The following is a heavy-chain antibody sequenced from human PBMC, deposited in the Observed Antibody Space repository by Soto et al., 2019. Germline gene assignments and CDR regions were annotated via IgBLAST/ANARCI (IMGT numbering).Heavy chain of an antibody. CDR1: W. V-gene: IGHV4-4*01. D-gene: IGHD3-10*02. CDR3: ARLVYDTRLNYMFSDF. CDR2: IFHDGTA. J-gene: IGHJ1*01. Sequence: WWNSVRPSPQRGLEYIGEIFHDGTANYYPSFERRVAMSVDTSRNQFSLKLTSVTAADTAVYFCARLVYDTRLNYMFSDFWGPGTPVTVS.